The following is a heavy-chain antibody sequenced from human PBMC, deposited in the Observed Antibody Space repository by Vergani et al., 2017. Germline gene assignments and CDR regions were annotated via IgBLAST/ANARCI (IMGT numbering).Heavy chain of an antibody. J-gene: IGHJ3*02. Sequence: EVQLVESGGDLVQPGRSLRLSCTASGFTFGYYAMDWFRQAPGQGREWVGAIRSKAYGQATIYAASVKGRFTISRDDSKIIADLQMNNLQTEETAMYYCVRDQVTRVQGSDALDIWGQGTMVAVSS. D-gene: IGHD4/OR15-4a*01. CDR1: GFTFGYYA. CDR2: IRSKAYGQAT. V-gene: IGHV3-49*03. CDR3: VRDQVTRVQGSDALDI.